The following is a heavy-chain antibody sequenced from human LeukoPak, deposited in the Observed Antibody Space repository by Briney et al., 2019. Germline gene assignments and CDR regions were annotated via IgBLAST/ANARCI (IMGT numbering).Heavy chain of an antibody. D-gene: IGHD3-22*01. V-gene: IGHV3-30*02. CDR2: IRYDGSNK. CDR3: ARTLDSSGYYVGY. Sequence: GGSLRLSCAASGFTFSSYGMHWVRQAPGKGLEWVAFIRYDGSNKYYADSVKGRFTISRDNSKNTLYLQMNSLRAEDTAVYYCARTLDSSGYYVGYWGQGTLVTVSS. CDR1: GFTFSSYG. J-gene: IGHJ4*02.